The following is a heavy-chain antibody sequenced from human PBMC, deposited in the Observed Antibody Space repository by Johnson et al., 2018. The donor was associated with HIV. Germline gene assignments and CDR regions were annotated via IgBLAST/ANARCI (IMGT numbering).Heavy chain of an antibody. CDR3: AREVERGLGFDI. J-gene: IGHJ3*02. Sequence: EQLVESGGGLAQPGGSLRLSCAASGFTFRSYWMSWVRQAPGKGLEWVDNINHDGSDKNYVDSVKGRITISRDNAKKSVYLQMNSLRSEDTAVYYCAREVERGLGFDIWGQGTMVTVSS. V-gene: IGHV3-7*01. CDR2: INHDGSDK. CDR1: GFTFRSYW. D-gene: IGHD5-24*01.